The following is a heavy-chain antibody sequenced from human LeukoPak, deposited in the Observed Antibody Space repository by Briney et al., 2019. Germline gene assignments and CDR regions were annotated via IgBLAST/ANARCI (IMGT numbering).Heavy chain of an antibody. D-gene: IGHD1-14*01. CDR2: LYSDGNT. CDR1: GLTVITND. CDR3: ARGVEPLAANTLAY. J-gene: IGHJ4*02. V-gene: IGHV3-53*01. Sequence: GGSLRLSCAAAGLTVITNDMTWVRQAPGKGLEWVSVLYSDGNTKYADSVQGRFTISRDNSKNTLYLEMNSLSPDDTAVYYCARGVEPLAANTLAYWGQGTLVTVSS.